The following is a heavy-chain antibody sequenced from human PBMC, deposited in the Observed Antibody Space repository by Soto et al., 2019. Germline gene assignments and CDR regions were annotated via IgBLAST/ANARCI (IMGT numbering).Heavy chain of an antibody. J-gene: IGHJ4*02. V-gene: IGHV1-69*01. D-gene: IGHD2-2*01. CDR2: IIPVSGAA. CDR1: GGTFGSYA. CDR3: ATALGCRSTSCTLDY. Sequence: QVQLVQSGAEVKKPGSSVKVSCKASGGTFGSYAFSWVRQAPGQGLAWMGGIIPVSGAAHYAQKFQGRVTIAADESTGTAYMELSSLSSQDTAVYYCATALGCRSTSCTLDYWGQGTRVIVSS.